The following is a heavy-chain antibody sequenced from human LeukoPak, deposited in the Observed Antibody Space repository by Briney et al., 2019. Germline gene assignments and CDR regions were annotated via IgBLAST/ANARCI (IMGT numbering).Heavy chain of an antibody. J-gene: IGHJ4*02. V-gene: IGHV3-11*01. CDR2: ISSSGSTI. Sequence: GGSLMLSCAASGFTFSDYYMSRIRQAPGKGLGWVSYISSSGSTIYYADSVKGRFTISRDNAKNSLYLQMNSLRAEDTAVYYCARDIVGAPMDGDYWGQGTLVTVSS. CDR1: GFTFSDYY. CDR3: ARDIVGAPMDGDY. D-gene: IGHD1-26*01.